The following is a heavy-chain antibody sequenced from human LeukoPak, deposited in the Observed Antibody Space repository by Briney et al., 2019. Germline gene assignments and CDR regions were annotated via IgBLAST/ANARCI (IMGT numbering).Heavy chain of an antibody. CDR3: ARAPSSGFLFDS. J-gene: IGHJ4*02. CDR2: ISGNGGGT. D-gene: IGHD6-6*01. Sequence: PGGSLRLSCAASGFIFEDYSMHWVRQIPGKGLEWVALISGNGGGTFYPDSVKGRFTVSGDNNRNSLYLQMNSLRPEDTAFYYCARAPSSGFLFDSWGQGVLVTVSS. CDR1: GFIFEDYS. V-gene: IGHV3-43*02.